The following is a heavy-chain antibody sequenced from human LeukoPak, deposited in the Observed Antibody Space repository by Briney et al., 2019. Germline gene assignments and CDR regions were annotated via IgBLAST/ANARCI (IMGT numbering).Heavy chain of an antibody. CDR1: GYTFSSYG. D-gene: IGHD4-17*01. CDR2: ISGYNDNT. CDR3: ARYDGDRPLNKYYMDV. J-gene: IGHJ6*03. V-gene: IGHV1-18*01. Sequence: ASVKVSCKASGYTFSSYGISWVRQAPGQGLEWMGWISGYNDNTNSAQKFQGRVTMTTDTSTSTAYMELRSLRSDDTAVYYCARYDGDRPLNKYYMDVWGKGTTVTISS.